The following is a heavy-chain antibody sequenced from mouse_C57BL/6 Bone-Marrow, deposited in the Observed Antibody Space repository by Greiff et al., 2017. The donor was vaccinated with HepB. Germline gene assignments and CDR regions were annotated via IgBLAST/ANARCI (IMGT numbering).Heavy chain of an antibody. V-gene: IGHV1-82*01. D-gene: IGHD1-1*01. CDR2: IYPGDGDT. CDR3: ARPNYYGSPFAY. CDR1: GYAFSSSW. J-gene: IGHJ3*01. Sequence: QVHVKQSGPELVKPGASVKISCKASGYAFSSSWMNWVKQRPGKGLEWIGRIYPGDGDTNYNGKFKGKATLTADKSSSTAYMQLSSLTSEDSAVYFCARPNYYGSPFAYWGQGTLVTVSA.